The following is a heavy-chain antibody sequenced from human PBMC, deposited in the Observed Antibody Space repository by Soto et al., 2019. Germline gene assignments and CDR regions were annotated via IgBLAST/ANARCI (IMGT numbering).Heavy chain of an antibody. CDR1: GYTFTSYG. J-gene: IGHJ4*02. D-gene: IGHD5-18*01. CDR3: ARQAGGYSPTD. V-gene: IGHV1-18*01. CDR2: ISAYNGNT. Sequence: QVQLVQSGAEVKKPEASVKVSCKASGYTFTSYGITWVRQAPGQGLEWMGWISAYNGNTNYAQRRQGRFTMTTYTSTSTAYMDLRSLRFDDTAIYCCARQAGGYSPTDWGQGTLVTVSS.